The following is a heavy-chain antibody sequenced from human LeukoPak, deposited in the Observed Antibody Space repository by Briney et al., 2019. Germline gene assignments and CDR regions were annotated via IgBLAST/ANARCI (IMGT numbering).Heavy chain of an antibody. Sequence: KPSETLSLTCTVSGGSISSSSYYWGWIRQPPGKGLEWIGSIYYSGSTYYNPSLKSRVTISVDTSKNQFSLKLSSVTAADTAVYYCARRGTYYYDSSGYPLDYWGQGTLVTVSS. D-gene: IGHD3-22*01. CDR3: ARRGTYYYDSSGYPLDY. V-gene: IGHV4-39*01. J-gene: IGHJ4*02. CDR1: GGSISSSSYY. CDR2: IYYSGST.